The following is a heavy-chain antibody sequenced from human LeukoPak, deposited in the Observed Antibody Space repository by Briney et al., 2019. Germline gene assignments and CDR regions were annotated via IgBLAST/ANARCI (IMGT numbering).Heavy chain of an antibody. V-gene: IGHV3-7*01. CDR2: IKQDGSEK. J-gene: IGHJ4*02. CDR3: AREGYDSSGYPNFFFDY. CDR1: GFTFSSYW. Sequence: PGGSLRPSCAASGFTFSSYWMTWVRQAPGKGLEWVANIKQDGSEKYYVDSVKGRFTISRDNAKNSLYLQMNSLRAEDTAVYYCAREGYDSSGYPNFFFDYWGQGTLVTVSS. D-gene: IGHD3-22*01.